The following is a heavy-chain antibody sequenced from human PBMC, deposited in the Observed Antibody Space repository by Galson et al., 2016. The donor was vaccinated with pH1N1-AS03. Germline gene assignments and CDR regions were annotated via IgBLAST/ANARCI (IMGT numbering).Heavy chain of an antibody. CDR3: GRHLRSSYSMDV. CDR1: GGSVNGYY. D-gene: IGHD2-15*01. Sequence: SLTCTVSGGSVNGYYWTWIRQPPGKGLEWIGQIFYIGDTLYTPSLRGRVTMSVDTSKNQLSLRLSSVTAADTAVYYCGRHLRSSYSMDVWGQGTTVTVSS. CDR2: IFYIGDT. V-gene: IGHV4-59*08. J-gene: IGHJ6*02.